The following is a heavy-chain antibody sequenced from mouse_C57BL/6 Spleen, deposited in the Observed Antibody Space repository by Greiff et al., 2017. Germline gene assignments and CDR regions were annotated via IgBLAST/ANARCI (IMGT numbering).Heavy chain of an antibody. CDR2: ISYDGSN. Sequence: EVQLQQSGPGLVQPSQSLSLTCSVTGYSITSGYYWNWIRQFPGNKLEWMGYISYDGSNNYNPSLKNRISITRDTSKNQFFLKLNSVTTEDTATYYSARERGIYYGYDEGYYFDYWGQGTTLTVSS. CDR1: GYSITSGYY. V-gene: IGHV3-6*01. CDR3: ARERGIYYGYDEGYYFDY. J-gene: IGHJ2*01. D-gene: IGHD2-2*01.